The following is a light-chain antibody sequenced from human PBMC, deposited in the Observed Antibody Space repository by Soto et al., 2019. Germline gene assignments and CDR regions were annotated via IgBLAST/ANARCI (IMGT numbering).Light chain of an antibody. Sequence: EIVMTQSPDTLSVSPGERATLSCRASQSVSSNLAWYQQKPGQAPRLLIYGASTRATGIPARFSGSGSGTEFTLTISSLQSEDFAVYYCQHYNNWPPITFGQGTRLEIK. V-gene: IGKV3-15*01. CDR1: QSVSSN. CDR3: QHYNNWPPIT. J-gene: IGKJ5*01. CDR2: GAS.